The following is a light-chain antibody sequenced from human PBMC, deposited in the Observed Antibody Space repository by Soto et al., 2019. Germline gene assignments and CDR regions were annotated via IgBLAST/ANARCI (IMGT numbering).Light chain of an antibody. CDR3: QQYNKWPPTT. CDR1: QSVSNN. J-gene: IGKJ1*01. Sequence: EIVLTQSPGTLSLSPGERATLSCRASQSVSNNYLAWYQQKPGQAPRLLIHGATTRATGIPARFSGSGSGTEFTLTISSLQSEDFAVYYCQQYNKWPPTTFGQGTKVDIK. CDR2: GAT. V-gene: IGKV3-15*01.